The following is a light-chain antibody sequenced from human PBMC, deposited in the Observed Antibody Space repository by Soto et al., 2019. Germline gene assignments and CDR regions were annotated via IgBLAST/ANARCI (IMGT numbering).Light chain of an antibody. CDR3: QQYNSYPWT. V-gene: IGKV1-5*03. J-gene: IGKJ1*01. CDR1: QSIRNW. Sequence: DIQMTQSPSTLSASVGERVTITCRASQSIRNWLAWYQQKPGKAPNLLIYQASNLKRGVPSRFSGSGSETEYTLTISSLQPDDFATYYCQQYNSYPWTFGQGTKVEIK. CDR2: QAS.